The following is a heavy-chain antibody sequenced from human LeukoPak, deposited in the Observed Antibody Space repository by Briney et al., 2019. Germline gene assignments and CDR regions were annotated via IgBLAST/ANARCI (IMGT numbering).Heavy chain of an antibody. Sequence: ASVKVSCKASEYTFTGYYMHWVRQAPGQGLEWMGWINPNSGGTNYAQKFQGRVTMTRDTSISTAYMELSRLRSDDTAVYYCARVTSSGWYWFDPWGQGTLVTVSS. CDR1: EYTFTGYY. CDR3: ARVTSSGWYWFDP. D-gene: IGHD6-19*01. V-gene: IGHV1-2*02. J-gene: IGHJ5*02. CDR2: INPNSGGT.